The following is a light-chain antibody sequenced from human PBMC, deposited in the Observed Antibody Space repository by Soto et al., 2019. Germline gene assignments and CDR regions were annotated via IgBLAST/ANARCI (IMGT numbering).Light chain of an antibody. CDR2: GNS. J-gene: IGLJ3*02. CDR3: ATWDDSLTGLV. V-gene: IGLV1-40*01. Sequence: QSVLTQPPSVSGAPGQRVTISCTGSSSNIGAGYDVHWYQHRPGTAPKLLIFGNSNRPSGVPDRFSGSRSGTSASLAISGLQSEDESEFYCATWDDSLTGLVFGGGTKLTVL. CDR1: SSNIGAGYD.